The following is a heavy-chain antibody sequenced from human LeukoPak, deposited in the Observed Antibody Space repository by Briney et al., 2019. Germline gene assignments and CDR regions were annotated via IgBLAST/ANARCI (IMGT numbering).Heavy chain of an antibody. Sequence: GGSLRLSCAASGFTFNNYWMHWVRQAPGKGLVWVSRINTDGSTTTYADSVKGRFTISRDNAKNTLYLQMNSLRTEDTAVYYCARNTAGKPHLFDYWGQGTLVTVSS. CDR3: ARNTAGKPHLFDY. CDR2: INTDGSTT. D-gene: IGHD3-10*01. CDR1: GFTFNNYW. V-gene: IGHV3-74*01. J-gene: IGHJ4*02.